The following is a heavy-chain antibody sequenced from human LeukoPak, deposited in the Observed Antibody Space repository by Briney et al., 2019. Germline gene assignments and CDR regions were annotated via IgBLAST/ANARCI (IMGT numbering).Heavy chain of an antibody. D-gene: IGHD5-18*01. Sequence: PGESLQISCKGSGYSFTSYWIGWVRPMPGKGLEWMGTIYPGDSDTRYSPSFQGQVTISADKSISTAYLQWSSLKASDTAMYYCARHRGYSYGYYYMDVWGKGTTVTVSS. CDR2: IYPGDSDT. CDR1: GYSFTSYW. J-gene: IGHJ6*03. CDR3: ARHRGYSYGYYYMDV. V-gene: IGHV5-51*01.